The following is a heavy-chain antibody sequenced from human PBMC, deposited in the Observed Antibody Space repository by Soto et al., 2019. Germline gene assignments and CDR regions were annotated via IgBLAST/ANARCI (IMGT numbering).Heavy chain of an antibody. J-gene: IGHJ3*02. V-gene: IGHV4-59*01. CDR2: IYYSGST. D-gene: IGHD3-16*01. CDR1: GGSISSYY. CDR3: ARGLFDYADRDDAFDI. Sequence: SETLSLTCTVSGGSISSYYWSWIRQPPGKGLEWIGYIYYSGSTNYNPSLKSRVTISVDTSKNQFSLKLSSVTAADTAVYYCARGLFDYADRDDAFDIWGQGTMVTVSS.